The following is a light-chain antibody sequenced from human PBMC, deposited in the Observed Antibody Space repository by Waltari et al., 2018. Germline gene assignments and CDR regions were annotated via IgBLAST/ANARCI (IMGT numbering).Light chain of an antibody. J-gene: IGKJ4*01. V-gene: IGKV3-11*01. CDR3: QQGSVLPLT. CDR2: DTS. Sequence: ELVLTQSPATLSLSAGERATLSCRASQSVFNYLAWYQQKPGQSPRLLIYDTSKRATGIPARFSGSGSGTDFTLTISNLEAEDFALYFCQQGSVLPLTFGGGTKVDIK. CDR1: QSVFNY.